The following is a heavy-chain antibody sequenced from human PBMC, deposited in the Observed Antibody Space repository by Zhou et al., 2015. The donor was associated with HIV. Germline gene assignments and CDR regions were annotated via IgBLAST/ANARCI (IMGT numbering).Heavy chain of an antibody. CDR2: IIPIFGTA. CDR1: GGTFSSYA. D-gene: IGHD2-2*02. Sequence: QVQLVQSGAEVKKPGSSVKVSCKASGGTFSSYAISWVRQAPGQGLEWMGGIIPIFGTANYAQKFQGRVTITADESTSTAYMELSSLRSEDTAVYYCATGEIVVVPAAIGSGFYFDYWGQGTLVTVSS. CDR3: ATGEIVVVPAAIGSGFYFDY. J-gene: IGHJ4*02. V-gene: IGHV1-69*01.